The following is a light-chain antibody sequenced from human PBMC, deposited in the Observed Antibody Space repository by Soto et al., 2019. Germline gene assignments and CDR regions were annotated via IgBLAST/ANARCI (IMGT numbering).Light chain of an antibody. Sequence: QSVLTQPRSVSGSPGQSVTISCTGTSSDVGGYNSVSWYQQHPGKAPKLMIYDVSKRPSGVPDRFSGSKSGNTASLTISGLRAEDETDYYCCSYAGTYTYVFGTGT. CDR1: SSDVGGYNS. V-gene: IGLV2-11*01. CDR2: DVS. J-gene: IGLJ1*01. CDR3: CSYAGTYTYV.